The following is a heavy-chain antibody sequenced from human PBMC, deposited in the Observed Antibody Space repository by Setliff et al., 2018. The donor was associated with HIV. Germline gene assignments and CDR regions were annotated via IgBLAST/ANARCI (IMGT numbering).Heavy chain of an antibody. CDR1: GYSFTSYG. CDR2: ISVYNGDT. D-gene: IGHD3-10*01. J-gene: IGHJ4*02. V-gene: IGHV1-18*01. Sequence: ASVKVSCKASGYSFTSYGFSWVRQAPGQGLEWMGWISVYNGDTNYAQKVQGRVTMTTDTSTSTAYMELRSLRSDDTAVYFCARGALLAVFDFDHWGQGTQVTVSS. CDR3: ARGALLAVFDFDH.